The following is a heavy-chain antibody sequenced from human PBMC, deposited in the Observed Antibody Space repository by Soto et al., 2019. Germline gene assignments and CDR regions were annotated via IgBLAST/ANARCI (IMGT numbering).Heavy chain of an antibody. CDR3: ARVSVVVVAATGYYFYF. CDR2: IIPIFGTA. J-gene: IGHJ4*02. CDR1: GGTFSSYA. V-gene: IGHV1-69*01. Sequence: QVQLVQSGAEVKKPGSSVKVSCTASGGTFSSYAISWVRQAPGQGLEWMGGIIPIFGTANYAQKFQGRVTITADESTSTDYMELRSLRSEDTAVYYCARVSVVVVAATGYYFYFWGEGTLATVS. D-gene: IGHD2-15*01.